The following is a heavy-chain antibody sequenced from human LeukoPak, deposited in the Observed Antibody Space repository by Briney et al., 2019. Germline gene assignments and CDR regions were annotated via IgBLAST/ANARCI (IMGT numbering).Heavy chain of an antibody. J-gene: IGHJ4*02. CDR3: ARTYYDILTGYRYFDY. Sequence: SETLSLTCTVSGGSISSYYWSWIRQPPGKGLEWIGYIYYSGSTNYNPSLKSRVTISVDTSKNQYSLKLSSVTAADTAVYYCARTYYDILTGYRYFDYWGQGTLVTVSS. CDR2: IYYSGST. V-gene: IGHV4-59*01. CDR1: GGSISSYY. D-gene: IGHD3-9*01.